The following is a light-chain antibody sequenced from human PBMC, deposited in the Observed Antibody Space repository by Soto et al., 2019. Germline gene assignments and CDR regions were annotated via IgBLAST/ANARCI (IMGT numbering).Light chain of an antibody. Sequence: QSALTQPASVSGSPGQSITISCTGTSSDVGGYNYVSWYQQHPGKAPKLMIYDVSNRPSGVSNRFSGSKSGNTASLTTSALQAEDEDDYYCSSYTSSSSRVFGTGTKLTVL. CDR1: SSDVGGYNY. CDR2: DVS. J-gene: IGLJ1*01. CDR3: SSYTSSSSRV. V-gene: IGLV2-14*01.